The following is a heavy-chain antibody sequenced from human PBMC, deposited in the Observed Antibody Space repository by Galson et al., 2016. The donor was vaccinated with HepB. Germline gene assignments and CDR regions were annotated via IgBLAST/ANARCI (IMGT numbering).Heavy chain of an antibody. V-gene: IGHV4-34*01. CDR3: ARERQFHYDSSGYYTTSYWHFDL. J-gene: IGHJ2*01. Sequence: ETLSLTCAVYGGSFSRYYWSWIRQPPGKGLEWIGEIYDSGSTNYNPSLRSRATISIDTSKSQFSLKLSSVTAADTAVYYCARERQFHYDSSGYYTTSYWHFDLWGRGTLVTVSS. D-gene: IGHD3-22*01. CDR1: GGSFSRYY. CDR2: IYDSGST.